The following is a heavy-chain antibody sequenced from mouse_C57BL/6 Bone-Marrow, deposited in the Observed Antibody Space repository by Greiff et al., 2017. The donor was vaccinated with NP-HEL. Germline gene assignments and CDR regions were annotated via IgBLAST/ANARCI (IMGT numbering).Heavy chain of an antibody. Sequence: VKLMESGPGLVQPSQSLSITCTVSGFSLTSYGVHWVRQSPGKGLEWLGVIWSGGSTDYNAAFISRLSISKDNSKSQVFFKMNSLQADDTAIYYCDGSSYNYYAMDYWGQGTSVTVSS. CDR2: IWSGGST. J-gene: IGHJ4*01. CDR3: DGSSYNYYAMDY. CDR1: GFSLTSYG. V-gene: IGHV2-2*01. D-gene: IGHD1-1*01.